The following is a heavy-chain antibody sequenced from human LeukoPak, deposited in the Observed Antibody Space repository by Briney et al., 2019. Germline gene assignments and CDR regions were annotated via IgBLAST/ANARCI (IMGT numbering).Heavy chain of an antibody. J-gene: IGHJ2*01. CDR2: INPSGGST. V-gene: IGHV1-46*01. Sequence: ASVKVSCKASGYTFSSYDIHWVRQAPGQGLEWMGIINPSGGSTSYAQKFQGRVTVTRDTSTSTVYMELSSLRFEDTAVYYCPRYSAGVNYPYDPWGRGTLVTVPS. D-gene: IGHD5-24*01. CDR3: PRYSAGVNYPYDP. CDR1: GYTFSSYD.